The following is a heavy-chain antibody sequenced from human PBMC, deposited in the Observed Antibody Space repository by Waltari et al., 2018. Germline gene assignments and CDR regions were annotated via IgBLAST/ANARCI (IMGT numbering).Heavy chain of an antibody. CDR2: STSNGDHT. CDR1: GFTFRNFA. Sequence: EVQLVESGGGVVQPGGSLRLSCAASGFTFRNFAMHWVRQAPGKGLEYVSASTSNGDHTYYADSVKGRLTISRDNSKNMLYLQMGSLRPEDMAVYYCARDNENNWNDWRYYGMDVWGQGTTVIVSS. CDR3: ARDNENNWNDWRYYGMDV. D-gene: IGHD1-20*01. V-gene: IGHV3-64*07. J-gene: IGHJ6*02.